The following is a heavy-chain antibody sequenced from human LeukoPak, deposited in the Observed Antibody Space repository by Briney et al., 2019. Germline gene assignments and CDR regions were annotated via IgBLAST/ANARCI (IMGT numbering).Heavy chain of an antibody. V-gene: IGHV4-34*01. Sequence: PSETLSLTCAVYGGSFSGYYWSWIRQPPGKGLEWIGEINHSGSTNYNPSLKSRVTILVDTSKNQFSLKLSSVTAADTAVYYCARGYSSSWYYWGQGTLVTVSS. D-gene: IGHD6-13*01. CDR1: GGSFSGYY. CDR3: ARGYSSSWYY. J-gene: IGHJ4*02. CDR2: INHSGST.